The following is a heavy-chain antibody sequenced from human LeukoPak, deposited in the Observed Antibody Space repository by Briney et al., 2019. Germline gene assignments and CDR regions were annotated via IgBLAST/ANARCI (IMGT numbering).Heavy chain of an antibody. J-gene: IGHJ4*02. CDR3: ARGGDYHPYDY. CDR1: GGSISSYY. D-gene: IGHD4-17*01. CDR2: IYTSGST. V-gene: IGHV4-4*07. Sequence: SETLSLTCSVSGGSISSYYWTWIRQPAGKGLEWIGRIYTSGSTNYNPSLKSRVTMLLDTSKNQFSLKLSSVTAADTAVYYCARGGDYHPYDYWGQGTLVTVSS.